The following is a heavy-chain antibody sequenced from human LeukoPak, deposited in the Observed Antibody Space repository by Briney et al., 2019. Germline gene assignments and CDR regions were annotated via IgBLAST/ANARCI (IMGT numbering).Heavy chain of an antibody. V-gene: IGHV3-7*03. CDR3: ARVTANY. D-gene: IGHD2-21*02. Sequence: PGGSLRLSCAASGFTFSNLWMSWVRQAPGKGLKWVANIKQDGSEKYYVDSVKGRFTISRDNAQNSLYLQMNSLRAEDTAIYYCARVTANYWGQGTLVTVSS. J-gene: IGHJ4*02. CDR2: IKQDGSEK. CDR1: GFTFSNLW.